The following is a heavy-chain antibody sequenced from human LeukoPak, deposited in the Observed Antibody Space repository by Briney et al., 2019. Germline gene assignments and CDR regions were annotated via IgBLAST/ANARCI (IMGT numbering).Heavy chain of an antibody. V-gene: IGHV1-69*13. CDR3: ARVHGSGQIDY. J-gene: IGHJ4*02. CDR2: IIPIFGTA. CDR1: GGTFSSYA. D-gene: IGHD3-10*01. Sequence: ASVKVSCKASGGTFSSYAISWVRQAPGQGLEWMGGIIPIFGTANYAQEFQGRVTITADESTSTAYMELSSLRSEDTAVYYCARVHGSGQIDYWGQGTLVTVSS.